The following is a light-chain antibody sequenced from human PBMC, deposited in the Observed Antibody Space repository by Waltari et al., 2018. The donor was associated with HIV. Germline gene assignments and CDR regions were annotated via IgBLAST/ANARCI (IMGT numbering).Light chain of an antibody. Sequence: DIQMTPSPSSVSASVGDSVTIPCRASQGINNWLAWYQQKPGKAPKLLIYGATTLESGVPSRFSGRGYGTDFTLTISSLQPKDSATYYCQQGNSFPRITFGQGTRLEIK. CDR2: GAT. CDR1: QGINNW. CDR3: QQGNSFPRIT. J-gene: IGKJ5*01. V-gene: IGKV1-12*01.